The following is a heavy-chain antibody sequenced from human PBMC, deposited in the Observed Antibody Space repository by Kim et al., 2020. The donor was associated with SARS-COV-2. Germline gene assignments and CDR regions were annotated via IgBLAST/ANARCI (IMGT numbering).Heavy chain of an antibody. Sequence: ADSLKGRFTMSRDNSKNTLYLQMNSLRDEDTAVYYCAKSYGEYYYYYGLDVWGQGTTVSVSS. D-gene: IGHD5-18*01. J-gene: IGHJ6*02. CDR3: AKSYGEYYYYYGLDV. V-gene: IGHV3-23*01.